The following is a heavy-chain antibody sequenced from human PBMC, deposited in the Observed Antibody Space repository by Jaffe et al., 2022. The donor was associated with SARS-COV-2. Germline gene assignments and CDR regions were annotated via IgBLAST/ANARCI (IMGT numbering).Heavy chain of an antibody. Sequence: QVQLVQSGAEVKKPGASVKVSCKASGYTFTSYGISWVRQAPGQGLEWMGWISAYNGNTNYAQKLQGRVTMTTDTSTSTAYMELRSLRSDDTAVYYCARVAVDTAMDESIAAADYFDYWGQGTLVTVSS. V-gene: IGHV1-18*01. D-gene: IGHD5-18*01. CDR1: GYTFTSYG. CDR2: ISAYNGNT. J-gene: IGHJ4*02. CDR3: ARVAVDTAMDESIAAADYFDY.